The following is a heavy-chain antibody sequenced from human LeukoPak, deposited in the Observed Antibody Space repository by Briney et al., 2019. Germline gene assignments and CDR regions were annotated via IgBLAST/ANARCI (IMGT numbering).Heavy chain of an antibody. D-gene: IGHD6-19*01. CDR2: INPSGGST. CDR3: ARDLFPAVAGTPTFFDY. Sequence: GASVKVSCKASGYTFTSYYMHWVRQAPGQGLEWMGIINPSGGSTSYAQKFQGRVTMTRDMSTSTVYMELSSLRSEDTAVYYCARDLFPAVAGTPTFFDYWGQGTLVTVSS. J-gene: IGHJ4*02. V-gene: IGHV1-46*01. CDR1: GYTFTSYY.